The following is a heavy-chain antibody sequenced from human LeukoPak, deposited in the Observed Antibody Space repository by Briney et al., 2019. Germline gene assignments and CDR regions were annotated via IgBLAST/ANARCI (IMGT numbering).Heavy chain of an antibody. CDR2: IYYSGST. CDR3: ARLDWRSGGSGSFDY. V-gene: IGHV4-30-2*03. D-gene: IGHD6-25*01. J-gene: IGHJ4*02. Sequence: SQTLSLTCAVSGGSISSGDYTWSWFRQPPGKGLEWIGGIYYSGSTYYNPSLKSRVTISVDTSKNQFSLKLSSVTAADTAVYSCARLDWRSGGSGSFDYWGQGTLVTVSS. CDR1: GGSISSGDYT.